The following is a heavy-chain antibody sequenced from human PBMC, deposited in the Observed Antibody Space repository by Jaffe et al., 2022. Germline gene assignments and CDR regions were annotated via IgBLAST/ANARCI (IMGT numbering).Heavy chain of an antibody. Sequence: QVQLQESGPGLVKPSGTLSLTCAVSGGSISSSNWWSWVRQPPGKGLEWIGEIYHSGSTNYNPSLKSRVTISVDKSKNQFSLKLSSVTAADTAVYYCARVQTTVTTWGDYYYYYYMDVWGKGTTVTVSS. D-gene: IGHD4-17*01. V-gene: IGHV4-4*02. CDR1: GGSISSSNW. J-gene: IGHJ6*03. CDR2: IYHSGST. CDR3: ARVQTTVTTWGDYYYYYYMDV.